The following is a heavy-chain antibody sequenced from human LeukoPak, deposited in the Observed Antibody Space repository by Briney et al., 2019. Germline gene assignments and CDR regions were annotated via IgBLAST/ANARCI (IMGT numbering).Heavy chain of an antibody. CDR2: IFYSGNT. J-gene: IGHJ4*02. CDR3: ARGQRNYFRAVDD. CDR1: GASISTYY. Sequence: SETLSLTCTVSGASISTYYWSWIRQPPGKGLEWIGYIFYSGNTNYNPSLKSRVTISVDTSSNQFSLKLRSVTAADAAVYYCARGQRNYFRAVDDWGQGTLVTVSS. D-gene: IGHD1-7*01. V-gene: IGHV4-59*13.